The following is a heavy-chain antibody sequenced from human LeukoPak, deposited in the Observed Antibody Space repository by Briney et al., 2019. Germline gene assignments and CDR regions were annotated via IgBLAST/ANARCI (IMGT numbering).Heavy chain of an antibody. D-gene: IGHD2-2*01. V-gene: IGHV3-23*01. CDR2: ISGSGGST. CDR3: AKDGGEVPAAIPYYFDY. J-gene: IGHJ4*02. Sequence: GASLRLSSAASGFTFSSYAMSWVRQAPGKGLEWVSAISGSGGSTYYADSVKGRFTISRDNSKNTLYLQMNSLRAEDTAVYYCAKDGGEVPAAIPYYFDYWGQGTLVTVSS. CDR1: GFTFSSYA.